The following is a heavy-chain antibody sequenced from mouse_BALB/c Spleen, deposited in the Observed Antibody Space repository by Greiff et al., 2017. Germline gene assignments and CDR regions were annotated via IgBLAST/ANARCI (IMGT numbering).Heavy chain of an antibody. V-gene: IGHV2-2*02. D-gene: IGHD1-2*01. CDR2: IWSGGST. J-gene: IGHJ1*01. CDR1: GFSLTSYG. Sequence: VQRVESGPGLVQPSQSLSITCTVSGFSLTSYGVHWVRQSPGKGLEWLGVIWSGGSTDYNAAFISRLSISKDNSKSQVFFKMNSLQANDTAIYYCARSTASYWYFDVWGAGTTVTVSS. CDR3: ARSTASYWYFDV.